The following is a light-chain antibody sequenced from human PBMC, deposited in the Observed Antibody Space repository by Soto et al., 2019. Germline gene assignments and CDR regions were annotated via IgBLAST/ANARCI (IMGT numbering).Light chain of an antibody. CDR1: QGVNSN. V-gene: IGKV1-39*01. J-gene: IGKJ4*01. CDR2: AAS. Sequence: SQLDQSPSSLFASLGDRVTITSRASQGVNSNLAGHQQKPGEAPELLIYAASTMQSAVTSRFSGSRSGTDFTLTTSSIQAEDFSTYFCQESYSTPAVSFGGGTKV. CDR3: QESYSTPAVS.